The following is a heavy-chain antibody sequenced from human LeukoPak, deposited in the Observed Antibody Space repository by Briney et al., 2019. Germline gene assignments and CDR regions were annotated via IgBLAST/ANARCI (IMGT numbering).Heavy chain of an antibody. CDR1: GFTFSSYS. D-gene: IGHD2-2*01. CDR3: AKDRHAPGRYCSSTSCFPFDS. V-gene: IGHV3-21*04. Sequence: GGSLRLSCAASGFTFSSYSMNWVRQAPGKGLEWVSSISSSSSYIYYADSVKGRFTISRDNTKNTLYLQMNSLRAEDTAVYYCAKDRHAPGRYCSSTSCFPFDSWGQGTLVTVSS. J-gene: IGHJ5*01. CDR2: ISSSSSYI.